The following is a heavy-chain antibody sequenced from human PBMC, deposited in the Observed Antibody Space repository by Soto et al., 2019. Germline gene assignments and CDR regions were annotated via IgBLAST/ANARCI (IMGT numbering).Heavy chain of an antibody. Sequence: QVQLQQWGAGLLKPSETLSLTCAVYGGSVSSGSYYWSWIRQPPGKGLEWIGEMSHSGGTHFNPSLKSRVSLSVDTSKNQFALKMSSVTAADAALYYCARVERGTATTGVDAFDIWGPGTMVTVSS. V-gene: IGHV4-34*01. D-gene: IGHD1-1*01. CDR3: ARVERGTATTGVDAFDI. CDR2: MSHSGGT. CDR1: GGSVSSGSYY. J-gene: IGHJ3*02.